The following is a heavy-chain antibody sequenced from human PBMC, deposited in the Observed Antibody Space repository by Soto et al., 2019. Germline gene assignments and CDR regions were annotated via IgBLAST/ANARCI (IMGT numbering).Heavy chain of an antibody. CDR1: GDSIGSGGYY. CDR3: ASGIDGYNYYFDY. Sequence: ASETLSLTCTVSGDSIGSGGYYWGWIRQHPGKGLEWIGFIFYNGNTYYSPSLKSRVTISIDTSKRQFSLKLNSVTAADTAVYYCASGIDGYNYYFDYWGQGTLVTVSS. D-gene: IGHD5-12*01. CDR2: IFYNGNT. J-gene: IGHJ4*02. V-gene: IGHV4-31*03.